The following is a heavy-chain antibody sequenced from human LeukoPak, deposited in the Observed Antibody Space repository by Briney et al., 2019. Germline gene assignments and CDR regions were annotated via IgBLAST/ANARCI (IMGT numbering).Heavy chain of an antibody. V-gene: IGHV3-74*03. J-gene: IGHJ4*02. CDR3: AKDDRWRGVY. CDR2: IDNAGSIT. Sequence: PGGFLRLSCAASGFTFSNYWIHWVRQAPGKGLVWVSRIDNAGSITTYADSVKGRFTISRDNAENTLYLQMNSLRAEDTAVYYCAKDDRWRGVYWGQGTLVTVSS. CDR1: GFTFSNYW. D-gene: IGHD3-3*01.